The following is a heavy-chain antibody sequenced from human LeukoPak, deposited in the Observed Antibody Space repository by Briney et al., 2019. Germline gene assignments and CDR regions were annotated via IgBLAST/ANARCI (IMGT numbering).Heavy chain of an antibody. D-gene: IGHD1-1*01. CDR2: IYYSGST. CDR1: SGPMSRYY. J-gene: IGHJ4*02. V-gene: IGHV4-59*07. Sequence: DTQSLLCTVCSGPMSRYYGRWLPQSPGKALEWIGYIYYSGSTNYNPSLKSRVTISVDTSKNQFSLKLSSVTAADTAVYYCARYKGHFDYWGQGTLVTVSS. CDR3: ARYKGHFDY.